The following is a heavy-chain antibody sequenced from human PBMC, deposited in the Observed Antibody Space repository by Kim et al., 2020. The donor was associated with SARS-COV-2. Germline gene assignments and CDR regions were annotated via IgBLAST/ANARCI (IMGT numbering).Heavy chain of an antibody. CDR3: ARHGYRLYNYAFDI. Sequence: SETLSLTCSVSGGSISSYYWSWIRQPPGKGLEWIGYIYYSGSTNYNPSLKSRVTISVDTSKNQFSLKLSSVTAADTAVYYCARHGYRLYNYAFDIWGQGTMVTVSS. CDR1: GGSISSYY. J-gene: IGHJ3*02. D-gene: IGHD1-1*01. CDR2: IYYSGST. V-gene: IGHV4-59*08.